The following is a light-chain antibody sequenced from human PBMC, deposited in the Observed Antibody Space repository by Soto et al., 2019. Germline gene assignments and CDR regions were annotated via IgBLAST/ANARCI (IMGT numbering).Light chain of an antibody. J-gene: IGKJ1*01. CDR1: QSISSCY. V-gene: IGKV3-20*01. CDR2: GSS. CDR3: QHYGSPGT. Sequence: EIELTQSPCTLSLSPGERATLTCRASQSISSCYVACYQQKPGAAPRLLIYGSSNRGAGIPGRFSGSAGTTYFTLTSSRLADEDAAVYYCQHYGSPGTFGQGTKVDI.